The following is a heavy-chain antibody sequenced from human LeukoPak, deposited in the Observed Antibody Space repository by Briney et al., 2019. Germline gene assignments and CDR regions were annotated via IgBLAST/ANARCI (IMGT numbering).Heavy chain of an antibody. CDR1: GGSISSGGYS. CDR3: ASGVIGYCSSTSCYTVGMDV. D-gene: IGHD2-2*02. Sequence: SQTLSLTCAVSGGSISSGGYSWSWIRQPPGKGLEWIGYIYHSGSIYYNPSLKSRVTISVDRSKNQFSLKLSSVTAADTAVYYCASGVIGYCSSTSCYTVGMDVWGQGTTVTVSS. CDR2: IYHSGSI. J-gene: IGHJ6*02. V-gene: IGHV4-30-2*01.